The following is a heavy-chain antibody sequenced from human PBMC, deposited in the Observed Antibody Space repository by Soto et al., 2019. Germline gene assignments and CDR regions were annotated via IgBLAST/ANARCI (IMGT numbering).Heavy chain of an antibody. CDR1: GGTFSSYA. V-gene: IGHV1-69*13. Sequence: WASVKVSCKASGGTFSSYAISWVRQAPGQGLEWMGGIIPIFGTANYAQKFQGRVTITADESTSTAYMELSSLRSEDTAVYYCARVGMKIDVVDTIYYGMDVWGQGTTVTVSS. CDR2: IIPIFGTA. D-gene: IGHD5-12*01. CDR3: ARVGMKIDVVDTIYYGMDV. J-gene: IGHJ6*02.